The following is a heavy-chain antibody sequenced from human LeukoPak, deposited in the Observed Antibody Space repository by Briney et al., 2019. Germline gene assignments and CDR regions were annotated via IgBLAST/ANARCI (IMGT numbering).Heavy chain of an antibody. Sequence: PSETLSLTCAVYGGTFSGYYWSWIRQPPGKGLEWIGEINHSGSTNYNPSLKSRVTTSVDTSKNQFSLKLSSVTAADTAVYYCARDQAQYCSGGSCYAHQPFDYWGQGTLVTVSS. D-gene: IGHD2-15*01. V-gene: IGHV4-34*01. CDR3: ARDQAQYCSGGSCYAHQPFDY. CDR1: GGTFSGYY. J-gene: IGHJ4*02. CDR2: INHSGST.